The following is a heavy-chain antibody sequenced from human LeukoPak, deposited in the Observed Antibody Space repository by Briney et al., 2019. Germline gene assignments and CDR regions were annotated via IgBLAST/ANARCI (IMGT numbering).Heavy chain of an antibody. CDR1: GFTFDDYA. D-gene: IGHD6-19*01. CDR2: ISWNSGSI. J-gene: IGHJ4*02. Sequence: PGGSLRLSCAASGFTFDDYAMHWVRQGPGKGLEWVSGISWNSGSIGYADSVKGRFTISRDNAKNSLYLQMNSLRAEDTAVYYCARGYSSGLHFDYWGQGTLVTVSS. CDR3: ARGYSSGLHFDY. V-gene: IGHV3-9*01.